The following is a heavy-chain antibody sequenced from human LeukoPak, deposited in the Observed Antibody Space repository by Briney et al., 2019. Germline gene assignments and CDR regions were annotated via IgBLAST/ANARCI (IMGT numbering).Heavy chain of an antibody. CDR3: ASGAQSDY. J-gene: IGHJ4*02. D-gene: IGHD1-26*01. V-gene: IGHV3-48*03. CDR1: GFTFSTYE. CDR2: ISSSGGTR. Sequence: GGSLRLSCAASGFTFSTYEMNWVRQAPGRGLEWVSSISSSGGTRYHADPVKGRFTISRDNSKNSLYLQMNSLRAEDTAIYYCASGAQSDYWGQGTLVTVSS.